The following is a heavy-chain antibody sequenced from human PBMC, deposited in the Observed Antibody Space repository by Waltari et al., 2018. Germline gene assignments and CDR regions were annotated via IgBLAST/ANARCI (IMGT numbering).Heavy chain of an antibody. Sequence: EVQLVQSGAEVKKPGATVKISCKVYGYPLTDYYMPWVQQAPGKGLEWMGLVDPEDGETIYAEKFQGRVTITADTSTDTAYMELSSLRSEDTAVYYCATVNSRDDITGTTGGGYWGQGTLVTVSS. CDR2: VDPEDGET. CDR1: GYPLTDYY. D-gene: IGHD1-7*01. CDR3: ATVNSRDDITGTTGGGY. V-gene: IGHV1-69-2*01. J-gene: IGHJ4*02.